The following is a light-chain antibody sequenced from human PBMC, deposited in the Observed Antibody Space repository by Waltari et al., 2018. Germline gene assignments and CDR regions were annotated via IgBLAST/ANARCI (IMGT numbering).Light chain of an antibody. J-gene: IGLJ2*01. V-gene: IGLV2-14*03. CDR3: SSFTSSTTGI. CDR1: SSDSGGYEY. Sequence: SALTQPDSVSGSPGQSITISCSGLSSDSGGYEYVSWYQPHPGKAPQVIIYDVNNRPSGVSNRFSGSKSGSSASLTISGLQAEDEADYYCSSFTSSTTGIFGGGTKVTVL. CDR2: DVN.